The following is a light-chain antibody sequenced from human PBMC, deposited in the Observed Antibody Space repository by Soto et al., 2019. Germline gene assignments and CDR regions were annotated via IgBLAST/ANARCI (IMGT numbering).Light chain of an antibody. CDR3: QQYNNWPQT. V-gene: IGKV3-15*01. Sequence: EIVMTQSPATLSVSPGERATLSCRASQSVSSNLAWYQQKPGQAPRLLIHGAFTRATGIPARFSGSGSGTEFTLTITSLQSEDFAVYYCQQYNNWPQTFGQGTKVDIK. CDR1: QSVSSN. J-gene: IGKJ1*01. CDR2: GAF.